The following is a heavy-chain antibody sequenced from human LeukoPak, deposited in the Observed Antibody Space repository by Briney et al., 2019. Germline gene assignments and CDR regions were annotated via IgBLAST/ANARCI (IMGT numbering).Heavy chain of an antibody. Sequence: GGSLRLSCAASGFTFSSYGMHWVRQAPGKGLEWVAFIRYDGSNKYYADSVKGRFTISRDNSKNTLYLQMNSLRAEDTAVYYRAKDFCSGGSCYWTLGDYWGQGTLVTVSS. D-gene: IGHD2-15*01. CDR1: GFTFSSYG. J-gene: IGHJ4*02. CDR3: AKDFCSGGSCYWTLGDY. CDR2: IRYDGSNK. V-gene: IGHV3-30*02.